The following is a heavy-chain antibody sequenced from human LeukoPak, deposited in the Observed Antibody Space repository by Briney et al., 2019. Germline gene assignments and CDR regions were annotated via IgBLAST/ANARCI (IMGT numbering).Heavy chain of an antibody. CDR3: ARVYYYDSHAFDI. J-gene: IGHJ3*02. D-gene: IGHD3-22*01. CDR1: GGSFSGYY. V-gene: IGHV4-34*01. CDR2: INHSGST. Sequence: ASETLSLTCAVYGGSFSGYYWSWIRQPPGKGLEWIGEINHSGSTYYNPSLKSRVTISVDTSKNQFSLKLSSVTAADTAVYYCARVYYYDSHAFDIWGQGTMVTVSS.